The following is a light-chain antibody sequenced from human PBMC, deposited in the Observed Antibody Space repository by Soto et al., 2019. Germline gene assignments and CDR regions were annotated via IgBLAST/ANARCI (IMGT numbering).Light chain of an antibody. Sequence: QSALTQPASVSGSPGQSITISCTGTSSDVGLYNYVSWYQQYPGKAPKLMIFEVSNRPSGVSNRFSASKSGNTASLTISGLQAEDEADYYCTSYTTSSTSYVFGTGTKVTVL. CDR1: SSDVGLYNY. CDR2: EVS. J-gene: IGLJ1*01. CDR3: TSYTTSSTSYV. V-gene: IGLV2-14*01.